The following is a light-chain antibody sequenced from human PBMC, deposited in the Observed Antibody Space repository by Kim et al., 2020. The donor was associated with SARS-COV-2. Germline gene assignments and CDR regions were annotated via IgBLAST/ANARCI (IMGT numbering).Light chain of an antibody. V-gene: IGLV2-11*01. J-gene: IGLJ3*02. CDR3: CSYAVTYTLV. Sequence: GQSVTTSCTGTDRDVGGYNYVSWYQHHPGKAPKLLIYDVNKRPSGVPDRFFASKFGNTASLTISRLQSEDEADYYCCSYAVTYTLVFGGGTKVTVL. CDR1: DRDVGGYNY. CDR2: DVN.